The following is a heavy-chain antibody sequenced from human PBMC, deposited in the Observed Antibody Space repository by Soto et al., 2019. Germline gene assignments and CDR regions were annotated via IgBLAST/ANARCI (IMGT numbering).Heavy chain of an antibody. CDR3: APLTVSLSGPYGIHV. Sequence: ALETLSLTCSVSGYSVSSSDYYWSWIRQPPGKGLEWIGSMFYSGLTYYNPSLKSRVTLSVDTSKNHFSVRLNSVTAADTAVYYCAPLTVSLSGPYGIHVWGQGTTVTVS. D-gene: IGHD2-15*01. J-gene: IGHJ6*02. CDR2: MFYSGLT. CDR1: GYSVSSSDYY. V-gene: IGHV4-39*01.